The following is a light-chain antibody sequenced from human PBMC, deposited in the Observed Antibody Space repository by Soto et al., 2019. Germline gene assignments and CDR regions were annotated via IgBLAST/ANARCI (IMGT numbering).Light chain of an antibody. Sequence: SELTQPASVSSSHRQSIPISCTGTSSDVGSYNLVSWYQQHPGKAPKLMIYEVSKRPSGVSNRFSGSKSGNTASLTISGLQAEDEADYYCCSYAGSSTFAYVFGTGTKVTVL. CDR1: SSDVGSYNL. CDR2: EVS. CDR3: CSYAGSSTFAYV. V-gene: IGLV2-23*02. J-gene: IGLJ1*01.